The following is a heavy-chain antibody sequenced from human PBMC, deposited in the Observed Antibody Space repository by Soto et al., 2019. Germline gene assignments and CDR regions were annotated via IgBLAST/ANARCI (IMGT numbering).Heavy chain of an antibody. J-gene: IGHJ4*02. CDR2: ITGGGTSI. V-gene: IGHV3-23*01. CDR1: GFDFSGYA. Sequence: GGSLRLSCAASGFDFSGYAMSWVRQAPGKGLQWVSVITGGGTSIYYAASVKGRFSIARDKSSNTLVLHMSSLRAEDTALYYCAKNQYSFANYIDHWGQGTQGTVS. D-gene: IGHD5-12*01. CDR3: AKNQYSFANYIDH.